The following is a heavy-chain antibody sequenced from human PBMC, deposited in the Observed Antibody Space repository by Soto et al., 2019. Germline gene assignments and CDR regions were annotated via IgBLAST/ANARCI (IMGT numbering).Heavy chain of an antibody. D-gene: IGHD7-27*01. Sequence: QVQLQESGPGLVKPSGTLSLTCAVSSGSISSSNWWSWVRQPPGKGLEWSGEIYHSGSTNYNPSLKRRVTISVNKSKNQFSLKLSSVTAADTAVYYCASAGAGELGGSFGYWGQGTLVTVSS. CDR2: IYHSGST. V-gene: IGHV4-4*02. J-gene: IGHJ4*02. CDR1: SGSISSSNW. CDR3: ASAGAGELGGSFGY.